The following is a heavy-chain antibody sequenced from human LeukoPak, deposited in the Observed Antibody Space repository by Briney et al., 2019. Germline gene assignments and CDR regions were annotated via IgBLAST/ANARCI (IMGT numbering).Heavy chain of an antibody. J-gene: IGHJ6*02. Sequence: QSGGSLRLSCAASGFDFTSYTMSWVRQAPGKGLEWVAKMKEDGSDIYYVDSVKGRFTISRDNAKNSLYLQMNSLRAEDTAVYYCARDSYGDYPYYYYGMDVWGQGTTVTVSS. V-gene: IGHV3-7*01. CDR1: GFDFTSYT. D-gene: IGHD4-17*01. CDR3: ARDSYGDYPYYYYGMDV. CDR2: MKEDGSDI.